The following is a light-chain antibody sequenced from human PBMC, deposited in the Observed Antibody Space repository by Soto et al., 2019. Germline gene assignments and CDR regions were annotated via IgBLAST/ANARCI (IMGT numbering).Light chain of an antibody. CDR2: DAS. V-gene: IGKV1-5*01. Sequence: IQMPHSPSTLTATVGYRVTITCRARQSISSWLASYQQKPGKAPKLLIYDASSLESGVPSRFSGSGSGTEFTLTIISLQPDDFATYYCQQYNSYLITFGQGTRLQIK. CDR3: QQYNSYLIT. J-gene: IGKJ5*01. CDR1: QSISSW.